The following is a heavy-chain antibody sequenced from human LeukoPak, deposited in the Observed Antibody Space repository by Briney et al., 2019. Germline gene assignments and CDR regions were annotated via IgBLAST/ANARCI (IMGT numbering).Heavy chain of an antibody. CDR3: ARGDCSGGSCCFNRDYYYGMDV. CDR1: RYTFTSYA. D-gene: IGHD2-15*01. J-gene: IGHJ6*04. V-gene: IGHV1-3*01. CDR2: INAGNGNT. Sequence: ASVKVSYKASRYTFTSYAMHWVRQAPGQRRGWMGWINAGNGNTKYSQKFQGRVTITRDTSASTAYMELSSLRSEDTAVYYCARGDCSGGSCCFNRDYYYGMDVWGKGTTVTVSS.